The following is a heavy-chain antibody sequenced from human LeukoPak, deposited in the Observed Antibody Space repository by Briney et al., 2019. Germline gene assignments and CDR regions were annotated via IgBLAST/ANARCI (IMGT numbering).Heavy chain of an antibody. D-gene: IGHD3-22*01. CDR2: LNPNSGGT. Sequence: ASVKFSCKASGYTFTGYYMHWVRQAPGQGLEWMGWLNPNSGGTNYAQKFQGWVTMTRVTSISTAYMELSRLRSDDTAVYYCARGPSLVYYDSSGYYNYWGQGTLVTVSS. V-gene: IGHV1-2*04. J-gene: IGHJ4*02. CDR1: GYTFTGYY. CDR3: ARGPSLVYYDSSGYYNY.